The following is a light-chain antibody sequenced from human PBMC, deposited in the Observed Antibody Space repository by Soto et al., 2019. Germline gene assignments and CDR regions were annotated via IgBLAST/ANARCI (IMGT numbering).Light chain of an antibody. J-gene: IGKJ2*01. CDR2: DAS. V-gene: IGKV3-11*01. Sequence: EVVLTQSPATLSLSPGERATLSCRASQSVDSSLAWYQQKLGQAPRLLIYDASNRATGIPGRFSGSGSGTDFTLTISSLEPEDFAVYYCQQRGAFGQGTKVAIK. CDR1: QSVDSS. CDR3: QQRGA.